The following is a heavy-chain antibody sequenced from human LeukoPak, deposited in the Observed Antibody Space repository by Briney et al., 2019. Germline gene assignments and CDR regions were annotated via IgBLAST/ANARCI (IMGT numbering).Heavy chain of an antibody. V-gene: IGHV4-4*07. Sequence: PSETLSLTCAVSGASITSCYWSWVRLSAGKGLEWIGRLYTTGTTNYNPSLKSRVTMSGDSSKNQLSLTLTSVTAADTAVYYCVRDGANWEEPNDAFDTWGQGTLVTVSS. CDR1: GASITSCY. J-gene: IGHJ3*02. CDR2: LYTTGTT. CDR3: VRDGANWEEPNDAFDT. D-gene: IGHD1-26*01.